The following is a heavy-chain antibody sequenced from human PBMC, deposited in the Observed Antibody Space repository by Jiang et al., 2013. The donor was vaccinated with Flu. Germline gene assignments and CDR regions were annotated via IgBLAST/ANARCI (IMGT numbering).Heavy chain of an antibody. Sequence: LRLSCAASGFTFSSYAMHWVRQAPGKGLEWVAVISYDGSNKYYADSVKGRFTISRDNSKNTLYLQMNSLRAEDTAVYYCARDSSYCSSTSCYTDYWGQGTLVTVSS. CDR1: GFTFSSYA. CDR3: ARDSSYCSSTSCYTDY. D-gene: IGHD2-2*01. J-gene: IGHJ4*02. CDR2: ISYDGSNK. V-gene: IGHV3-30*04.